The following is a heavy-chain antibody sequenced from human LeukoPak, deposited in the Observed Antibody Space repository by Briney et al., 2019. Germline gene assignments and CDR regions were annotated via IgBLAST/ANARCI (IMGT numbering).Heavy chain of an antibody. Sequence: SETLSLTCTVSGGSISSYYWSWIRQPPGKGLEWIGYIYYSGSTNYNPSLKSRVTISVDTSKNQFPLKLSSVTAADTAVYYCARTDILTGYYRYWGQGTLVTASS. CDR2: IYYSGST. J-gene: IGHJ4*02. D-gene: IGHD3-9*01. V-gene: IGHV4-59*01. CDR1: GGSISSYY. CDR3: ARTDILTGYYRY.